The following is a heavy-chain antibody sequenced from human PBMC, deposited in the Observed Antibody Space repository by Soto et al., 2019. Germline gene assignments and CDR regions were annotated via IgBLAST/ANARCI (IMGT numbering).Heavy chain of an antibody. V-gene: IGHV4-59*01. CDR2: IYYSGST. CDR3: ARATLARWFDP. Sequence: SETLSLTCTVSGGSISSYYWSRIRQPPGKGLEWIGYIYYSGSTNYNPSLKSRVTISVDTSKNQFSLKLSSVTAADTAVYYCARATLARWFDPWGQGTLVTVSS. CDR1: GGSISSYY. J-gene: IGHJ5*02. D-gene: IGHD3-3*02.